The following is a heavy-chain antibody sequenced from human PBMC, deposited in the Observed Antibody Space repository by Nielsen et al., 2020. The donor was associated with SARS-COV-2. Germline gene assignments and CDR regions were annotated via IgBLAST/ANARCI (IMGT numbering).Heavy chain of an antibody. Sequence: SETLSLTCTVSGGSISSYYWSWIRQPPGKGLEWIGYIYYSGSTNYNPSLKSRVTISVDTSKNQFSLKLNSVTAADTAVYYCARAPITMIVVVNAFDIWGQGTMVTVSS. V-gene: IGHV4-59*12. CDR3: ARAPITMIVVVNAFDI. CDR1: GGSISSYY. D-gene: IGHD3-22*01. CDR2: IYYSGST. J-gene: IGHJ3*02.